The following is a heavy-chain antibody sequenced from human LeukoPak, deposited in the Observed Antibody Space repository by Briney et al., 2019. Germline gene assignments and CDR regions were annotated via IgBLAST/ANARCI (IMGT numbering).Heavy chain of an antibody. J-gene: IGHJ6*03. CDR1: GGSFSGYY. Sequence: SETLSLTCAVYGGSFSGYYWSWIRQPPGKGLEWIGEINHSGSTNYNPSLKSRVTISVDTSKNQFSLKLSSVTAADTAVYYCARSGIAAAGKASHDYGYPYYYYMDVWGKATTVTVS. CDR2: INHSGST. CDR3: ARSGIAAAGKASHDYGYPYYYYMDV. V-gene: IGHV4-34*01. D-gene: IGHD6-13*01.